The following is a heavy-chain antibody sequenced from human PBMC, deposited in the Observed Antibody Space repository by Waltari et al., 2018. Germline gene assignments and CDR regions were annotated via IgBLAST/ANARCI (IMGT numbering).Heavy chain of an antibody. CDR2: IYTSGST. V-gene: IGHV4-61*02. CDR3: ARTKRFDFWSGYCCFDY. Sequence: QVQLQESGPGLVKPSQTLSLTCTVSGGSISSGSYYWSWIRQPAGKGLEWIGRIYTSGSTNYNTSLKGRVTISVDTSKNQFSLKLSSVTAADTAVYYCARTKRFDFWSGYCCFDYWGQGTLVTVSS. CDR1: GGSISSGSYY. J-gene: IGHJ4*02. D-gene: IGHD3-3*01.